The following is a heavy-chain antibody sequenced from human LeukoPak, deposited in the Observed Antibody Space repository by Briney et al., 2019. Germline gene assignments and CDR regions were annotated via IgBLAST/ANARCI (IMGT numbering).Heavy chain of an antibody. Sequence: GGSLRLSCAASGFTFNSYWMNWVRQAPGKGLEWVANINLDGREKYYVDSVKGRFTISRDNAKNSLYLQMNSLRAEDTAVYYCASSKGFDYWGQGTLVTVSS. V-gene: IGHV3-7*01. CDR2: INLDGREK. J-gene: IGHJ4*02. CDR3: ASSKGFDY. CDR1: GFTFNSYW.